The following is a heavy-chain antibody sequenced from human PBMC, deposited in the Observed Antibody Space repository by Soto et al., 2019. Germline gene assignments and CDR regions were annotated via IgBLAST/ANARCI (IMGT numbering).Heavy chain of an antibody. J-gene: IGHJ5*02. Sequence: QVQLVPSGAEVKKPGASVKVSCKTSGYSFSDYAMHWLRQAPGQRPEWMGWITGGRGNTKYSQKFQGRVTITRDTSASTAYMELTGLTSADTAVYFCASERPMYPWGQGTLVTVSS. D-gene: IGHD2-8*01. CDR3: ASERPMYP. CDR1: GYSFSDYA. CDR2: ITGGRGNT. V-gene: IGHV1-3*01.